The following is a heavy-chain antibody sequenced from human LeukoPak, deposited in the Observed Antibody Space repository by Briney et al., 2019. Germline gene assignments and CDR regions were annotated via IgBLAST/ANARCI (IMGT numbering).Heavy chain of an antibody. CDR3: AREPYGSGSYPYYYYYMDV. CDR2: IYTSGST. D-gene: IGHD3-10*01. CDR1: GGSISSYY. Sequence: PSETLSLTCTVSGGSISSYYWSWIRQPAGKGLEWIGRIYTSGSTNYNPSLKSRVTMSVDTSKNQFSLKLSSVTAADTAVYYCAREPYGSGSYPYYYYYMDVWGKGTTLTVSS. J-gene: IGHJ6*03. V-gene: IGHV4-4*07.